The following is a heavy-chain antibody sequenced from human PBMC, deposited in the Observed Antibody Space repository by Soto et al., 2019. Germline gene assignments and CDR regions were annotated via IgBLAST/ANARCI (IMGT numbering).Heavy chain of an antibody. V-gene: IGHV4-39*01. CDR1: GGSITSNNYY. Sequence: QLQLQESGPGLVKPSETLSLTCTVSGGSITSNNYYWDWIRQPPGKGLEWIGSISYSGSTHYNPSLKTRLTISVDTSKNLFSLKLTSVTAADTAVYSCARHSRMTTVNYWGQGTLVTVSS. D-gene: IGHD4-17*01. CDR3: ARHSRMTTVNY. J-gene: IGHJ4*02. CDR2: ISYSGST.